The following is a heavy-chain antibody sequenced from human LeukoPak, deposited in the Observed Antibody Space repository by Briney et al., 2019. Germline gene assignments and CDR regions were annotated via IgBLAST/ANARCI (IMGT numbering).Heavy chain of an antibody. CDR3: AKQTGGSCYSGFDS. CDR2: ICGNNGNT. J-gene: IGHJ4*02. D-gene: IGHD2-15*01. Sequence: PGGSLRLSCGASGFTFSSYAMSWVRQAPGKGLEWVSDICGNNGNTYYADSVKGRFTISRDNSKNTLYLQMNSLRAEDTAVYYCAKQTGGSCYSGFDSWGQGTLVTVST. CDR1: GFTFSSYA. V-gene: IGHV3-23*01.